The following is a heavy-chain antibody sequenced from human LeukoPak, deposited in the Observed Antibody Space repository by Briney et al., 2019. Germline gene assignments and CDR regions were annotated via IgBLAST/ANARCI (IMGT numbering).Heavy chain of an antibody. V-gene: IGHV3-11*04. CDR3: ARYYSDAFDV. CDR1: GFTFSDYY. D-gene: IGHD3-10*01. Sequence: PGGSLRLSCAASGFTFSDYYMTWIRQAPGKGLEWLSYISSTTGRIIYYADSVKGRFTISRDNTKNSLFLQMVSLRVEDTAAYYCARYYSDAFDVWGQGTVVTVSS. J-gene: IGHJ3*01. CDR2: ISSTTGRII.